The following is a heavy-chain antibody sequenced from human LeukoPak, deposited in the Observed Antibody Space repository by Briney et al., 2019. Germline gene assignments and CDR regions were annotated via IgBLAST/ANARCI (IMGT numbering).Heavy chain of an antibody. CDR1: GGFISSGGYS. CDR3: ARENDYGDYVSAFDI. V-gene: IGHV4-30-2*01. Sequence: SETLSLTCAVSGGFISSGGYSWSWIRQPPGKGLEWIGYIYHSGSTYYNPSLKSRVTISVDRSKNQFSLKLSSVTAADTAVYYCARENDYGDYVSAFDIWGQGTMVTVSS. D-gene: IGHD4-17*01. J-gene: IGHJ3*02. CDR2: IYHSGST.